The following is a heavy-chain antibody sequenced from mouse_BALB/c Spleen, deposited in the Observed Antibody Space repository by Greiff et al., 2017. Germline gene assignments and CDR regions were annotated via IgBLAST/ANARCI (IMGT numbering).Heavy chain of an antibody. V-gene: IGHV1-55*01. CDR3: ATYYYGSSYY. CDR2: IYPGSGST. J-gene: IGHJ2*01. Sequence: QVQLQQPGAELVKPGTSVKLSCKASGYNFTSYWINWVKLRPGQGLEWIGDIYPGSGSTNYNEKFKSKATLTVDTSSSTAYMQLSSLASEDSALYYCATYYYGSSYYWGQGTTLTVSS. D-gene: IGHD1-1*01. CDR1: GYNFTSYW.